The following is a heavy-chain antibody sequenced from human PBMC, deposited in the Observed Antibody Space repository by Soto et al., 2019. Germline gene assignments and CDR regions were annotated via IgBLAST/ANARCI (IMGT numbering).Heavy chain of an antibody. D-gene: IGHD4-4*01. J-gene: IGHJ6*02. V-gene: IGHV1-69*12. CDR2: IIPLFRTP. Sequence: QVQLVQSGAEMKEPGSSVKVSCKTSGGTFSSSAISWLRQAPGQGLEWMGGIIPLFRTPDYAQKFQGRVTIAADEXXSTAYMXXXSLRSEDTAVYYCARDNDRLQLGGNYYYILDVWGQGTTITVSS. CDR1: GGTFSSSA. CDR3: ARDNDRLQLGGNYYYILDV.